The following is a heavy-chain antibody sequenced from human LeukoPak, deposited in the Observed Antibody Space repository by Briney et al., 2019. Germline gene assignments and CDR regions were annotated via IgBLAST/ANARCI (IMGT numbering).Heavy chain of an antibody. D-gene: IGHD3-9*01. Sequence: SETLSLTCTVSGGSVSSSGYYWGWIRQPPGKGLEWIGSIYYSGSTYYNPSLKSRVTISVDTSKNQFSLKLSSVTAADTAVYYCARTYYDILTGHSPHFDYWGQGTLVTVSS. CDR2: IYYSGST. V-gene: IGHV4-39*01. J-gene: IGHJ4*02. CDR3: ARTYYDILTGHSPHFDY. CDR1: GGSVSSSGYY.